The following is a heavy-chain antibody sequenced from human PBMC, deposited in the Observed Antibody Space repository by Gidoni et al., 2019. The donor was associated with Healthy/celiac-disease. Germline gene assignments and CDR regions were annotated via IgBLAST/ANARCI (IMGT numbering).Heavy chain of an antibody. CDR2: ISSNGGST. D-gene: IGHD3-10*01. J-gene: IGHJ4*02. Sequence: EVQLVESGGGLVQPGGSLRLSCSASGFTFSSYAMHCVRQAPGKGLEYVAAISSNGGSTYYADSVKGRFTISRDNSKNTLYLQMSSLRAEDTAVYYCVKEFHYYGSGSYGGYYFDYWGQGTLVTVSS. CDR3: VKEFHYYGSGSYGGYYFDY. V-gene: IGHV3-64D*06. CDR1: GFTFSSYA.